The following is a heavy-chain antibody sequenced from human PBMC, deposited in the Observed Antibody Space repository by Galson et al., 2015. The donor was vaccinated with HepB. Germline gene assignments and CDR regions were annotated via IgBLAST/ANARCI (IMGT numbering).Heavy chain of an antibody. Sequence: SVKVSCKASGYTFTGYYMHWVRQAPGQGLEWMGRINPNSGGTNYAQKFQGRVTMTRDTSISTAYMELSRLRSDDTAVYYCARYNGYVGKGDAFDIWGQGTMVTVSS. V-gene: IGHV1-2*06. D-gene: IGHD5-12*01. CDR3: ARYNGYVGKGDAFDI. CDR2: INPNSGGT. CDR1: GYTFTGYY. J-gene: IGHJ3*02.